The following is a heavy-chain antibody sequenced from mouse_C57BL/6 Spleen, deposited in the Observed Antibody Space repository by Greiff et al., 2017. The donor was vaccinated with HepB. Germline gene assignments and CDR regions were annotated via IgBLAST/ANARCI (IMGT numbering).Heavy chain of an antibody. D-gene: IGHD4-1*01. J-gene: IGHJ2*01. V-gene: IGHV1-15*01. CDR2: IDPETGGT. CDR1: GYTFTDYE. Sequence: VQLQQSGAELVRPGASVTLSCKASGYTFTDYEMHWVKQTPVHGLEWIGAIDPETGGTAYNQKFKGKAILTADKSSSTAYMELRSLTSEDSAVYYCTSAWEDYFDYWGQGTTLTVSS. CDR3: TSAWEDYFDY.